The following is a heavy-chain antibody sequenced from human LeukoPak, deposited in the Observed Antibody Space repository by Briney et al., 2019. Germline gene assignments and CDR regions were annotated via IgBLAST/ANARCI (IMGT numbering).Heavy chain of an antibody. V-gene: IGHV3-21*01. J-gene: IGHJ4*02. CDR1: GFTFSSYS. CDR2: ISSSSSYI. Sequence: GGSLRLSCAASGFTFSSYSMNWVRQAPGKGLKWVSSISSSSSYIYYADSVKGRFTISRDNAKNSLYLQMNSLRAEDTAVYYCARSLKNSGTAKIDYWGQGTLVTVSS. CDR3: ARSLKNSGTAKIDY. D-gene: IGHD3-10*01.